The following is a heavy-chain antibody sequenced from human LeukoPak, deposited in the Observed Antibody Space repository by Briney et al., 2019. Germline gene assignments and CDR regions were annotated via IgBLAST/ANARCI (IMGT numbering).Heavy chain of an antibody. D-gene: IGHD6-13*01. CDR3: ARVFGIATLDVFDI. Sequence: SQTLSLTCAISGDSVSSNSAAWNWIRQSPSRGLEWLGRTYYRSKWYNNYAVSVKSRMTINPDTSKNQFSLQLSSVTPEDTAVYYCARVFGIATLDVFDIWGQGTTVTVSS. J-gene: IGHJ3*02. CDR2: TYYRSKWYN. V-gene: IGHV6-1*01. CDR1: GDSVSSNSAA.